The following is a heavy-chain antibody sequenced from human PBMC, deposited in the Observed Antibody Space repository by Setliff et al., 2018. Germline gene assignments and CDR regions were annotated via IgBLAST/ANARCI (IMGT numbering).Heavy chain of an antibody. V-gene: IGHV4-34*01. D-gene: IGHD3-3*01. CDR3: ARAPQYSNFWYALSWFDP. Sequence: SETLSLTCAVSGASFSDYYWTWIRQSPGKGLEWIGEINHSGSTNYNPSLKSRVTISLDTSKNQFSLKLTSVTAADTAVYYCARAPQYSNFWYALSWFDPWGQGTLVTVSS. J-gene: IGHJ5*02. CDR2: INHSGST. CDR1: GASFSDYY.